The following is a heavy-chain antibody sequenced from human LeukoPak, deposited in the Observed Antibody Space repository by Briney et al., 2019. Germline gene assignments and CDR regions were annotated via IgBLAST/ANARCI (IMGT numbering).Heavy chain of an antibody. V-gene: IGHV3-7*01. Sequence: GGSLRLSCAASGFTFSSYWMSWVRQAPGKGLEWVANIKQDGSEKYYVDSVKGRFTISRDNAKNSLYLQMNSLRAEDTAVYYCAKGLPTVTTCHLDYWGQGTLVTVSS. CDR1: GFTFSSYW. D-gene: IGHD4-17*01. J-gene: IGHJ4*02. CDR2: IKQDGSEK. CDR3: AKGLPTVTTCHLDY.